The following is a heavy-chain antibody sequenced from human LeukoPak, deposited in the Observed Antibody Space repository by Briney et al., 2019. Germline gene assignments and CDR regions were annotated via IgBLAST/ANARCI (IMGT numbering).Heavy chain of an antibody. CDR1: GFTFSSYS. CDR3: ARGFLRLDY. V-gene: IGHV3-74*01. CDR2: INSDGGST. J-gene: IGHJ4*02. D-gene: IGHD3-16*01. Sequence: GGSLRLSCAASGFTFSSYSMNWVRQAPGKGLVWVSRINSDGGSTSYADSVKGRFTISRDNAKNTLYLQMNSLRAEDTAVYYCARGFLRLDYWGQGTLVTVSS.